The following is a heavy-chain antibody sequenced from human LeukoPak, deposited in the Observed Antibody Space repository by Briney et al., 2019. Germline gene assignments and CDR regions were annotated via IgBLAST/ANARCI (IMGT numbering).Heavy chain of an antibody. Sequence: SETLSLTCAVSGGSSSSSNYYWDWIRQPPGKGLEWIGYIYYSGSTNYNPSLKSRVTISVDTSKNQFSLKLSSVTAADTAVYYCASSYGDSTTIDYWGQGTLVTVSS. CDR2: IYYSGST. V-gene: IGHV4-61*05. CDR3: ASSYGDSTTIDY. D-gene: IGHD4-17*01. J-gene: IGHJ4*02. CDR1: GGSSSSSNYY.